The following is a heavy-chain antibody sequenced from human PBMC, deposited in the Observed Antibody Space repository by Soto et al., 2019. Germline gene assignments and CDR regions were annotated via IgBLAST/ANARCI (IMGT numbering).Heavy chain of an antibody. CDR2: IYHSGST. D-gene: IGHD1-1*01. Sequence: QLQLQESGSGLVKPSQTLSLTCAVSGGSISSGGYSWSWIRQPPGKGLEPIGYIYHSGSTYYNPSLQSRVTISVDRSKNQFSLKLSSVTAADTAVYYCARVGTDYYYGMDVWGQVTTVPVSS. CDR3: ARVGTDYYYGMDV. J-gene: IGHJ6*02. CDR1: GGSISSGGYS. V-gene: IGHV4-30-2*01.